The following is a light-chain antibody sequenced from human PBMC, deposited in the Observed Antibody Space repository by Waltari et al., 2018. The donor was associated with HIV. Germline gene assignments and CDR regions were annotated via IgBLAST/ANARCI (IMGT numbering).Light chain of an antibody. V-gene: IGKV4-1*01. Sequence: DIVMTQSPDSLALSLGERATINCKFSQSLCLSSIMKNYLAWYQQKPGQPPKLLIYGASTRESGVPDRFSGSGSGTEFTLTITSLQAEDVAVYFCQQYYSTPQTFGPGTKLDIK. J-gene: IGKJ3*01. CDR3: QQYYSTPQT. CDR2: GAS. CDR1: QSLCLSSIMKNY.